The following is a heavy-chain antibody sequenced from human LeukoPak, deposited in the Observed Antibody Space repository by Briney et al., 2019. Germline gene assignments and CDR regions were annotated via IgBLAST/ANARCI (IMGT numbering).Heavy chain of an antibody. D-gene: IGHD4-11*01. CDR3: ARRAYSDYGGVSVDP. V-gene: IGHV4-39*01. J-gene: IGHJ5*02. Sequence: SETLSLTCTVSGGSISSGGYYWGWVRQPPGKGLDWIGSIYYSGSTYYNPSLKSRVTISVDTSKNQFSLKLSSVTAADTAVYYCARRAYSDYGGVSVDPWGQGTLVTVSS. CDR2: IYYSGST. CDR1: GGSISSGGYY.